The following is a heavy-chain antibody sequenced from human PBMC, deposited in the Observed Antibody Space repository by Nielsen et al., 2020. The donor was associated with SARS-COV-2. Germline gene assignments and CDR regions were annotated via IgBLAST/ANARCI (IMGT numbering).Heavy chain of an antibody. Sequence: SETLSLTCAVYGGSFSGYYWSWIRQPPGKGLEWIGYIYYSGSTNYNPSLKSRVTISVDTSKNQFSLKLSSVTAADTAVYYCARHGLLWFGEPHYYMDVWGKGPRSPSP. J-gene: IGHJ6*03. CDR3: ARHGLLWFGEPHYYMDV. CDR1: GGSFSGYY. V-gene: IGHV4-59*08. D-gene: IGHD3-10*01. CDR2: IYYSGST.